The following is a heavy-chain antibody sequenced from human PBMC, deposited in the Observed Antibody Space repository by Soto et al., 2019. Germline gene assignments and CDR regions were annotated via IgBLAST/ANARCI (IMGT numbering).Heavy chain of an antibody. CDR2: INPNSGDT. V-gene: IGHV1-2*02. J-gene: IGHJ4*02. CDR1: CFTFSSYG. CDR3: ARGRTYYDSSGSLDY. D-gene: IGHD3-22*01. Sequence: VEGSCKGSCFTFSSYGIRRVRQAPRQGLEWMGWINPNSGDTNYAQKFQGRVTMTRDMSISTAYMELRRLTSDDTAVYYCARGRTYYDSSGSLDYWGQGTLVTVAS.